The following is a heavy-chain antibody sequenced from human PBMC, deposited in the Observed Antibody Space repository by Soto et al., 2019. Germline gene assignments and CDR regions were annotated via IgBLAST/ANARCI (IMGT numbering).Heavy chain of an antibody. J-gene: IGHJ4*02. CDR3: AVNRDGYNLYYFDY. Sequence: LSLTCTVSGGSISSYYWSWIRQPPGKGLEWIGYIYYSGSTNYNPSLKSRVTISVDTSKNQFSLKLSSVTAADTAVYYCAVNRDGYNLYYFDYWGQGTLVTVSS. D-gene: IGHD5-12*01. CDR2: IYYSGST. V-gene: IGHV4-59*01. CDR1: GGSISSYY.